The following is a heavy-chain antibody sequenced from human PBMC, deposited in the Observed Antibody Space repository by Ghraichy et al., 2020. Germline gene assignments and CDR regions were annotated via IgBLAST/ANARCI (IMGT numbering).Heavy chain of an antibody. D-gene: IGHD6-19*01. J-gene: IGHJ4*02. Sequence: GGSLRLSCAASGFTFGSYWMTWVRQAPGKGLEWVANIKQDGSEKYYVESVKGRFTISRDNAKNSLFLQMNSLRAEDTALYYCARDRGAVASRLWIDYWGQGTLVTVSS. CDR1: GFTFGSYW. CDR2: IKQDGSEK. V-gene: IGHV3-7*01. CDR3: ARDRGAVASRLWIDY.